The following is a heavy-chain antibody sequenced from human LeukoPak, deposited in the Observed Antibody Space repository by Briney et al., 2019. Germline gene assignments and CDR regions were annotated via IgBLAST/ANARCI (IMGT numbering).Heavy chain of an antibody. Sequence: PSETLSLTCTVSGVSISTYYWSWIRQPAGEGLEWIGRIYTSGNSNYNPSLKSRVTMSVDTSKNQFSLKLSSVTAADTAVYYCARDKSSSWSNWFDPWGQGTLVTVSS. J-gene: IGHJ5*02. CDR2: IYTSGNS. CDR3: ARDKSSSWSNWFDP. V-gene: IGHV4-4*07. CDR1: GVSISTYY. D-gene: IGHD6-13*01.